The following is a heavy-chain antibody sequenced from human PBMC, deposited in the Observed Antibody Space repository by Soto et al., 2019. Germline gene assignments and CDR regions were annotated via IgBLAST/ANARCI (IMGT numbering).Heavy chain of an antibody. J-gene: IGHJ4*02. V-gene: IGHV1-2*02. Sequence: ASVKMSCKGSGYTFTEYYLHLVRPAPGQGLEWMGLMNSGSGGTDYAQKLQGRVTMTRDTSITSAYMELSTLSSDDTAMYYCTRASTVAGRSSKSRPNNFWGQGTLVTVSS. CDR1: GYTFTEYY. CDR3: TRASTVAGRSSKSRPNNF. D-gene: IGHD6-19*01. CDR2: MNSGSGGT.